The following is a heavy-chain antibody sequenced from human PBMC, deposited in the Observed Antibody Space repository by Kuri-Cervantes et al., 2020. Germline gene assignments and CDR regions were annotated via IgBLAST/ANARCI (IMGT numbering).Heavy chain of an antibody. D-gene: IGHD2-15*01. CDR2: ISGSGGST. Sequence: GGSLRLSCAASGFTFSSYAMSWVRQAPGKGLEWVSAISGSGGSTYYADSVKGRFTISRDNSKNTLYLQMNSLRAEDTAVYYCARQGALYCSGGSCYQIPFDYWGQGTLVTVSS. CDR1: GFTFSSYA. V-gene: IGHV3-23*01. CDR3: ARQGALYCSGGSCYQIPFDY. J-gene: IGHJ4*02.